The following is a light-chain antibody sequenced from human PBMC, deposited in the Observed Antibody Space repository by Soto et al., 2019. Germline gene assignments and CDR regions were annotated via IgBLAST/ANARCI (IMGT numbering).Light chain of an antibody. CDR1: SSNIGNNY. CDR2: DNN. V-gene: IGLV1-51*01. Sequence: QSVLTQPPSVSAAPGQTVTISCSGSSSNIGNNYVSWYQHLPGTAPKLLIYDNNGRPSGIPDRFSGSKSGTSATLGITGLQTGDEADYYCGTWDSSLSAVVFGGGTKLTVL. J-gene: IGLJ2*01. CDR3: GTWDSSLSAVV.